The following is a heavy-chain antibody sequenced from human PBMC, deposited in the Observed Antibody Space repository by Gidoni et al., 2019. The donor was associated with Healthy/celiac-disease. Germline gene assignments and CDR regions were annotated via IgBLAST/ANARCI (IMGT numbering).Heavy chain of an antibody. CDR3: AKRSVPAAIDAFDI. J-gene: IGHJ3*02. D-gene: IGHD2-2*01. V-gene: IGHV3-30*02. Sequence: QVQLVESGGGVVQPGGSLRLSCAAYGFTFSSYGMHWVRQATGKGLEWVAFIRYDGSNKYDADSVKGRFTISRDNSKNTLYLQMNSLRAEDTAVYYCAKRSVPAAIDAFDIWGQGTMVTVSS. CDR2: IRYDGSNK. CDR1: GFTFSSYG.